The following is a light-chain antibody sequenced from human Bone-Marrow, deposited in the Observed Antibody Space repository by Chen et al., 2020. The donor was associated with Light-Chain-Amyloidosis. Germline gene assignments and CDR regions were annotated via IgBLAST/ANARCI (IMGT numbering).Light chain of an antibody. CDR3: HVWDRSSDRPV. CDR2: GYS. CDR1: NIGSTS. V-gene: IGLV3-21*02. J-gene: IGLJ3*02. Sequence: SYVLTQPSSVSAAPGQTATIACGGNNIGSTSVHWYQQTPGQAPLLVVYGYSDRPSGIPARVSGSNSGNTATLTISRVEAGDEADDYCHVWDRSSDRPVFGGGTKLTVL.